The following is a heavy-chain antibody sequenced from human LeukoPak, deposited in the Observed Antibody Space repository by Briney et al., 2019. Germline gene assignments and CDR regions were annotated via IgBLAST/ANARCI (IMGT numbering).Heavy chain of an antibody. D-gene: IGHD3-22*01. Sequence: GASVKVSCKASGYTFTGYYIHWVRQAPGQGLEWMGWINPNSGGTNYAQKFQGRVTMTRDTSISTAYMELSRLRSDDTAVYYCASQSPMIVVAADDAFDIWGQGTMVTVSS. J-gene: IGHJ3*02. CDR1: GYTFTGYY. CDR3: ASQSPMIVVAADDAFDI. V-gene: IGHV1-2*02. CDR2: INPNSGGT.